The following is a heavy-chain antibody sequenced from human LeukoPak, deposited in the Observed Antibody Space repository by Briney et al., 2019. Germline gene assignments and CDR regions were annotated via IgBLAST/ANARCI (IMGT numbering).Heavy chain of an antibody. D-gene: IGHD5-18*01. V-gene: IGHV1-3*03. Sequence: ASVKVSCKASGYTFSTYAMHWVRQAPGQRLEWMGWINAGNGNTKYSQDFQGRVTITRDTSASTAYMELSSLRSEDMAVYYCARASPHTAMVPFDYWGQGTLVTVSS. CDR1: GYTFSTYA. J-gene: IGHJ4*02. CDR2: INAGNGNT. CDR3: ARASPHTAMVPFDY.